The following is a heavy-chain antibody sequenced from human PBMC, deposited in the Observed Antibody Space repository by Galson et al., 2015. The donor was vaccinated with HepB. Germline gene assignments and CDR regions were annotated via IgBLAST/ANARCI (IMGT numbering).Heavy chain of an antibody. Sequence: SLRLSCAASGFTFSSYAMHWVRQAPGKGLEWVAVISYDGSNKYYADSVKGRFTISRDNSKNTLYLQMNSLRAEDTAVYYCARDEAPYGDYEEYYYYGMDVWGQGTTVTVSS. V-gene: IGHV3-30-3*01. CDR1: GFTFSSYA. D-gene: IGHD4-17*01. CDR2: ISYDGSNK. J-gene: IGHJ6*02. CDR3: ARDEAPYGDYEEYYYYGMDV.